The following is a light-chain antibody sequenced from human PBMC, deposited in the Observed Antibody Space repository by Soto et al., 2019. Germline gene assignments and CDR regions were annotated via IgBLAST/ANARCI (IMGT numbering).Light chain of an antibody. Sequence: QSALTQPASVFGSPGQSITISCTGTSSDVGGYNYVSWYQQHPGKAPKLMIYDVSNRPSGVSNRFSGSKSGNTASLTISGLQAEYEADYYCSSYTSSSTLYVFGTGTKVTVL. J-gene: IGLJ1*01. CDR1: SSDVGGYNY. CDR3: SSYTSSSTLYV. CDR2: DVS. V-gene: IGLV2-14*01.